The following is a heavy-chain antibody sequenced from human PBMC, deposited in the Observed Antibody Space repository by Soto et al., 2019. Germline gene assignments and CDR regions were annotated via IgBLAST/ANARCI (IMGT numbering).Heavy chain of an antibody. CDR2: ISGSGRMT. V-gene: IGHV3-23*04. CDR1: GFTFRNFA. D-gene: IGHD1-1*01. J-gene: IGHJ4*02. Sequence: EAQLVESGGDLVQPRGSLRLSCAASGFTFRNFAMTWVRQAPGKRQEWVSGISGSGRMTYYAHSVKGRFTVSRDNSKNSLYLQMDSLRAEDTAVYYCSKEAEESVNEPIPGDCWGQGTVVTVSS. CDR3: SKEAEESVNEPIPGDC.